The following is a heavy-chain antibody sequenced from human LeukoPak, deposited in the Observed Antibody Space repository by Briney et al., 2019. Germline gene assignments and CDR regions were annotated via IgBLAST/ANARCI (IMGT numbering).Heavy chain of an antibody. V-gene: IGHV3-48*02. J-gene: IGHJ4*02. D-gene: IGHD3-10*01. Sequence: PGGSLRLSCAASEFTLDSNYMNWVRQAPGKGLEWVSYITSDSRTIYYADSVKGRFTISRDNAKNSLYLKMKSLRDEDTAVYYCARYGSGTSYITNYFDYWGQGTLVTVSS. CDR1: EFTLDSNY. CDR2: ITSDSRTI. CDR3: ARYGSGTSYITNYFDY.